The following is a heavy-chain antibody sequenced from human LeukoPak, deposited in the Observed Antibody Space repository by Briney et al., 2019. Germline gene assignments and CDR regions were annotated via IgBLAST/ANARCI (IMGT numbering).Heavy chain of an antibody. CDR2: INGAGNSS. CDR1: GFTFNLYA. J-gene: IGHJ5*02. D-gene: IGHD4-17*01. Sequence: GGSLRLSCAASGFTFNLYAMNWVRQAPGKGLEWVSSINGAGNSSYYADSLRGRFTVSRDNSKNTLYLRMNSLRAEDTAVYYCAKRGLRGNWFHPWGQGTLVTVSS. CDR3: AKRGLRGNWFHP. V-gene: IGHV3-23*01.